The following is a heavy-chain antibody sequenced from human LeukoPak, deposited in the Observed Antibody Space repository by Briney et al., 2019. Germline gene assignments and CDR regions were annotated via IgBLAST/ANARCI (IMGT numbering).Heavy chain of an antibody. CDR1: GGTLSSST. J-gene: IGHJ5*02. V-gene: IGHV1-69*04. Sequence: GASVKLSCTPSGGTLSSSTITWVRQAPGQGLEWMGRIIPILAISTYAQTFKGRVTITADKSTSTAYMELSSLRSEDTAVYYWARDSGPRIAAAGSWFDPWGQGTLVTVSS. CDR3: ARDSGPRIAAAGSWFDP. D-gene: IGHD6-13*01. CDR2: IIPILAIS.